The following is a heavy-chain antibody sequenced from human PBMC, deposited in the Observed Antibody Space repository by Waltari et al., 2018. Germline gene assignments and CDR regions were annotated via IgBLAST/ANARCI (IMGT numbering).Heavy chain of an antibody. CDR1: GSTFIDYF. CDR3: APLPGGSGQTFDY. Sequence: EVQLVQSGAEVKKPGATVKISCKASGSTFIDYFMHWVQQAPGKGLEWVGRIDPEDGETVYAEKFQGRGSITADTSTDTSYLELSSLRSDDTAVYYCAPLPGGSGQTFDYWGQGTLLTVSS. J-gene: IGHJ4*02. D-gene: IGHD3-10*01. CDR2: IDPEDGET. V-gene: IGHV1-69-2*01.